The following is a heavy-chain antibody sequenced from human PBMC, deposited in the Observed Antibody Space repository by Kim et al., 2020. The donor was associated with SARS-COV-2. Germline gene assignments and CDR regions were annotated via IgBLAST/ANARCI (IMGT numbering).Heavy chain of an antibody. D-gene: IGHD2-15*01. CDR2: ISGSGGTT. J-gene: IGHJ4*02. CDR1: GFTFRSHA. V-gene: IGHV3-23*01. Sequence: GGSLRLSCAASGFTFRSHAMNWVRQAPGKGLEWVSGISGSGGTTNYAYSVKGRFTISRDNSKNTLYLQMNSLRDEDTAVYYCAKRYCSGGTCYSIDYWGQGTLVTVSS. CDR3: AKRYCSGGTCYSIDY.